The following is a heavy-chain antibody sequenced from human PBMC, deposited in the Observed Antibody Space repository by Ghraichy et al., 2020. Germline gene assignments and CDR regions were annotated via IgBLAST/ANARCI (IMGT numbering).Heavy chain of an antibody. J-gene: IGHJ4*02. CDR3: ARVGGSYREFDY. V-gene: IGHV3-21*01. CDR2: ISSSSSYI. CDR1: GFTFSSYS. Sequence: GGSLRLSCAASGFTFSSYSMNWVRQAPGKGLEWVSSISSSSSYIYYADSVKGRFTISRDNAKNSLYLQMNSLRAEDTAVYYCARVGGSYREFDYWGQGTLVTVSS. D-gene: IGHD1-26*01.